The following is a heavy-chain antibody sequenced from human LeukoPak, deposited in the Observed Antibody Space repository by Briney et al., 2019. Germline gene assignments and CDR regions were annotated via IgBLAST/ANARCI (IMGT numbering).Heavy chain of an antibody. CDR3: TSYLLGYPFDY. Sequence: GGSRKLSFAAPGFTLMAPPRHWVGQPSGKGLNWFGRIRSKANSYATAYAASVKGRFTISRDDSKNTAYLQMNSLKTEDTAVYYCTSYLLGYPFDYWGQGTLVTVSS. V-gene: IGHV3-73*01. J-gene: IGHJ4*02. CDR2: IRSKANSYAT. D-gene: IGHD5-12*01. CDR1: GFTLMAPP.